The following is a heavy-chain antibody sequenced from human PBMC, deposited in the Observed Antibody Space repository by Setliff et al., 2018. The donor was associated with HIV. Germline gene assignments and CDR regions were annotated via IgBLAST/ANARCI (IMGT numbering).Heavy chain of an antibody. CDR3: AIVPPSRNWFDP. V-gene: IGHV1-18*01. CDR1: GYTFTSYG. CDR2: ISGYNGNT. J-gene: IGHJ5*02. Sequence: WASVKVSCKASGYTFTSYGISWVRQAPGQGLEWMGWISGYNGNTNYAQKLQGRVTMATDTSTSTAYMELRSLRSDDTAVYYCAIVPPSRNWFDPWGQGTLVTVSS.